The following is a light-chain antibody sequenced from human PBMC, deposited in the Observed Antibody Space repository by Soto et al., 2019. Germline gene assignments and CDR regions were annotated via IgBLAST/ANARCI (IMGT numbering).Light chain of an antibody. CDR2: EVT. Sequence: SVRTQPPSVSGSPGQSITISCAGTRDDIGAYDYVSWYQQHPGNAPKLLVYEVTNRPSGVSDRFSGSKSGNTASLTISGLQAEDDAGYYCNPYTNSIAVVFGCGTEVTVL. CDR1: RDDIGAYDY. J-gene: IGLJ2*01. CDR3: NPYTNSIAVV. V-gene: IGLV2-14*01.